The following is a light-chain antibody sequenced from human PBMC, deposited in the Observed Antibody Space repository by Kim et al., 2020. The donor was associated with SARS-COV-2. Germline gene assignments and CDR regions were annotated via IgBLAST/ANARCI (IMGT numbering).Light chain of an antibody. CDR2: HDS. J-gene: IGLJ2*01. V-gene: IGLV3-21*04. Sequence: SYELTQPPSVSVAPGKTARITCGGNNIGSKSVHWYQQRPGQAPVLVIFHDSDRPSGIPARFSGSNSGNTATVTISRVEAGDEADYYCQVWDSSTEHVVFGGGTQLTVL. CDR1: NIGSKS. CDR3: QVWDSSTEHVV.